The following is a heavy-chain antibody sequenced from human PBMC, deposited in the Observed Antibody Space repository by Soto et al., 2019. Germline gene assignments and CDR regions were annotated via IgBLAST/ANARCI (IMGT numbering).Heavy chain of an antibody. CDR1: GGTFSSYT. Sequence: SVKVSCKASGGTFSSYTISWVRQAPGQGLEWMGRIIPILGIANYAQKFQGRVTITADKSTSTAYMELSSLRSEDTAVYYCARTGGYSYGPSDYYCGMDVWGQGTTVTVSS. V-gene: IGHV1-69*02. CDR2: IIPILGIA. D-gene: IGHD5-18*01. CDR3: ARTGGYSYGPSDYYCGMDV. J-gene: IGHJ6*02.